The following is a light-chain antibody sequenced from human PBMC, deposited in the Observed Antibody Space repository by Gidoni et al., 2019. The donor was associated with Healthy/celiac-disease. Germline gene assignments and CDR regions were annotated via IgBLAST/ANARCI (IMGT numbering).Light chain of an antibody. CDR3: QQYGSSPRT. V-gene: IGKV3-20*01. J-gene: IGKJ1*01. CDR2: GAS. CDR1: QSVSSSY. Sequence: EIVLPKSPGALSLSQGERPTLSCRASQSVSSSYLAWYQQKPGQAPRLLIYGASSRATGIPDRFSGSGSGTDFTLTISRLEPEDFAVYYCQQYGSSPRTFGQGPRWKSN.